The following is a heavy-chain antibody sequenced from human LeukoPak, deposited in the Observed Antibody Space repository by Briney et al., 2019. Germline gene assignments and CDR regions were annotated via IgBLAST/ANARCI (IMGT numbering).Heavy chain of an antibody. CDR2: ISGSGGST. CDR3: AKTIVGDSSGSHDAFDI. J-gene: IGHJ3*02. Sequence: GGSLRLSCAASGFTFSSYAMSWVRQAPGKGLEGVSAISGSGGSTYYADSVKGRFTISRDNSKNTLYLQMNSLRAEDTAVYYCAKTIVGDSSGSHDAFDIWGQGTMVTVSS. V-gene: IGHV3-23*01. D-gene: IGHD3-22*01. CDR1: GFTFSSYA.